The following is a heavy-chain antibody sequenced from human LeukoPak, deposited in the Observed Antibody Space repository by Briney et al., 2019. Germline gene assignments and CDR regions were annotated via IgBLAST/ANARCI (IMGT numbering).Heavy chain of an antibody. J-gene: IGHJ6*02. D-gene: IGHD2-2*01. CDR2: ISPGDSDT. CDR3: ARQSTSRLSYGMDV. V-gene: IGHV5-51*01. CDR1: GYSFISCL. Sequence: GESLKISCKGSGYSFISCLIAWVRQLPVKGLEWMGIISPGDSDTRYSPSFQGQVTISADKSISTAYLQWSSLKASDTAMYYCARQSTSRLSYGMDVWGQGTTVTVSS.